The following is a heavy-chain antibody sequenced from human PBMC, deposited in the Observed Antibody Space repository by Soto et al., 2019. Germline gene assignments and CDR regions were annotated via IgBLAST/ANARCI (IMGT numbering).Heavy chain of an antibody. CDR3: ARAPRRFGDPGPYYGMDV. Sequence: QVQLVESGGGVVQPGRSLRLSCAASGFTFSSYGMHWVRQAPGKGLEWVAVIWYDGSNKYYADSVKGRFTISRDNSKNTLYLQMNSLRAEDTAVYYCARAPRRFGDPGPYYGMDVWGQGTTVTVSS. J-gene: IGHJ6*02. CDR1: GFTFSSYG. CDR2: IWYDGSNK. V-gene: IGHV3-33*01. D-gene: IGHD3-10*01.